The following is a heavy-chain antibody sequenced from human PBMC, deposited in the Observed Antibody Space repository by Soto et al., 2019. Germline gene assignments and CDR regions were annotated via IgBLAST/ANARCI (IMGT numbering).Heavy chain of an antibody. CDR2: IERDDDDK. CDR1: GFSLTSPGMC. CDR3: ARSIRGPRRFNGMDV. J-gene: IGHJ6*02. D-gene: IGHD1-20*01. V-gene: IGHV2-70*13. Sequence: GPTLVNPTETLTLTCTFSGFSLTSPGMCVSWIRQSPGKALEWLALIERDDDDKYYSTSLKTRLTISKDTRKNQVVLTMANMEPADTATYYCARSIRGPRRFNGMDVWGQGP.